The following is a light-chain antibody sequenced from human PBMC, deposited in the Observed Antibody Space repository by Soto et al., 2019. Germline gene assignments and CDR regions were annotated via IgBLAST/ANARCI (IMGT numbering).Light chain of an antibody. CDR2: SDN. Sequence: QSVLTQPPSASGTPGQRVTISCSGSSSNIGTNTVIWYQQFPGAAPKLLIYSDNQRPSGVPDRYSGSTSGTSASQAITGLQSEDDGDYYCAAGDGSLVVFGAGTQLAV. J-gene: IGLJ2*01. CDR3: AAGDGSLVV. CDR1: SSNIGTNT. V-gene: IGLV1-44*01.